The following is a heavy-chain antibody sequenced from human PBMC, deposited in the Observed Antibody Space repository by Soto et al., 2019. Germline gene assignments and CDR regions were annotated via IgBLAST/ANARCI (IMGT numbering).Heavy chain of an antibody. J-gene: IGHJ6*03. CDR3: AKDEELTYYYYMDV. CDR1: AFTFSDFA. CDR2: ITGSGDDT. Sequence: PGGSLRLSCAASAFTFSDFAMSWVRQAPGKGLEWVSAITGSGDDTDYADSVKGRFTISRDNSKNTLYLQMNSLRAEDTVVYYCAKDEELTYYYYMDVWGKGTTVTVSS. V-gene: IGHV3-23*01.